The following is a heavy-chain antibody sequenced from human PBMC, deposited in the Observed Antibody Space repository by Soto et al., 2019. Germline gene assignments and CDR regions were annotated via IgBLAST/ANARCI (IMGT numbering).Heavy chain of an antibody. CDR2: ISGSGGST. Sequence: GGSLRLSCAASGFTFSSYAMSWVRQAPGKGLECVSAISGSGGSTYYADSVKGRFTISRDNSKNTLYLQMNSLRAEDTAVYYCAKVNYDFWSGYMANDYWGQGTLVTVSS. CDR3: AKVNYDFWSGYMANDY. D-gene: IGHD3-3*01. V-gene: IGHV3-23*01. CDR1: GFTFSSYA. J-gene: IGHJ4*02.